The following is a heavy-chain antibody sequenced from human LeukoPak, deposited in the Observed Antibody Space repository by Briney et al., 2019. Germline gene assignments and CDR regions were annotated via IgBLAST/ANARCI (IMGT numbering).Heavy chain of an antibody. J-gene: IGHJ4*02. CDR3: AKGGVLWFRELAPFDY. CDR2: INGGGGST. D-gene: IGHD3-10*01. CDR1: GFTFSSYG. Sequence: GGSLRLSCAASGFTFSSYGMSWVRQAPGKGLEWVSSINGGGGSTYHADSVKGRFTISRDNSKNTLYLQMNSLRAEDTAVYYCAKGGVLWFRELAPFDYWGQGTLVTVSS. V-gene: IGHV3-23*01.